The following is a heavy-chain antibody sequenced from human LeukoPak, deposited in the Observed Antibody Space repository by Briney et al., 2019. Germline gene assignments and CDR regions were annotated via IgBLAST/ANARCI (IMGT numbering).Heavy chain of an antibody. CDR2: ISSSSSTI. J-gene: IGHJ6*03. Sequence: PGGSLRLSCAASGFTFSNYWMSWVRQAPGKGLEWVSYISSSSSTIYYADSVKGRFTISRDNAKNSLYLQMNSLRAEDTAVYYCARSTVVCMDVWGKGTTVTVSS. V-gene: IGHV3-48*01. D-gene: IGHD4-23*01. CDR3: ARSTVVCMDV. CDR1: GFTFSNYW.